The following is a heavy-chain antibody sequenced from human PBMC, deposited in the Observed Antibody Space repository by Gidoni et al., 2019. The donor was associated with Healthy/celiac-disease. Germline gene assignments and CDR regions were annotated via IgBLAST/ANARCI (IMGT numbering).Heavy chain of an antibody. CDR2: ISSSSSYI. J-gene: IGHJ4*02. CDR1: GFTFSSYS. D-gene: IGHD5-18*01. Sequence: EVQLVESGGGLVKPGGSLRLSCAASGFTFSSYSMNWVRQAPGKGLEWVSSISSSSSYIYYADSVKGRFTISRDNAKNSLYLQMNSLRAEDTAVYYCARVHPIQLWLGPFDYWGQGTLVTVSS. CDR3: ARVHPIQLWLGPFDY. V-gene: IGHV3-21*01.